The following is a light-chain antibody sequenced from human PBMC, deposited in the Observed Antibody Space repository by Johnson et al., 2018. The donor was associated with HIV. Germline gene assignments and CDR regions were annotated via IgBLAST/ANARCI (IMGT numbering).Light chain of an antibody. CDR2: DNN. Sequence: QAVLTQPPSVSAAPGQKVTISCSGSSSNIGNNYVSWYQQLPGTAPKLLIYDNNNRPSGIPDRFSGSKSGTSATLGITGLQTGDEADYYCGTWDSRRGVFGTGTKVTVL. CDR3: GTWDSRRGV. CDR1: SSNIGNNY. V-gene: IGLV1-51*01. J-gene: IGLJ1*01.